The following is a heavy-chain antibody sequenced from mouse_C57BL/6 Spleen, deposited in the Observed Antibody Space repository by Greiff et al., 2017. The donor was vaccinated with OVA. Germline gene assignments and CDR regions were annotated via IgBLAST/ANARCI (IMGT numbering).Heavy chain of an antibody. V-gene: IGHV5-17*01. CDR2: ISSGSSNI. J-gene: IGHJ1*03. Sequence: EVKLVESGGGLVKPGGSLKLSCAASGFTFSDYGMHWVRQAPEKGLEWVAYISSGSSNIYYAATVQGRFTISRDNAKNTLFLQMTTLRSEDTAMYYWASWLQLGWYFDVWGTGTTVTVSS. D-gene: IGHD2-2*01. CDR1: GFTFSDYG. CDR3: ASWLQLGWYFDV.